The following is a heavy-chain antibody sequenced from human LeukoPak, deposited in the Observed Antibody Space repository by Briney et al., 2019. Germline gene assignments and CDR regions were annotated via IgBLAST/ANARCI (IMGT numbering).Heavy chain of an antibody. CDR3: ARDQVRWYLGGQYNWFDP. Sequence: GGSLRLSCAASGFTFSSYSMNWVRQAPGKGLEWVSSISSSSSYIYYADSVKGRFTISRDNAKNSLYLQMNSLRAEDTAVYYCARDQVRWYLGGQYNWFDPWGQGTLVTVSS. CDR2: ISSSSSYI. J-gene: IGHJ5*02. V-gene: IGHV3-21*01. CDR1: GFTFSSYS. D-gene: IGHD6-13*01.